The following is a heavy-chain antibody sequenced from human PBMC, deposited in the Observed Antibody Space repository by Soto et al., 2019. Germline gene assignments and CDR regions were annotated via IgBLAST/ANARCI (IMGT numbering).Heavy chain of an antibody. CDR1: GYTLTELS. Sequence: SVKVSCKVSGYTLTELSMHWVRQAPGKGLEWMGGFDPEDGETIYAQKFQGRVTMTEDTSTDTAYMELSSLRSEDTAVYYCATVTTSSSSLFYFDHWGQGTLVTVSS. V-gene: IGHV1-24*01. J-gene: IGHJ4*02. CDR2: FDPEDGET. D-gene: IGHD6-6*01. CDR3: ATVTTSSSSLFYFDH.